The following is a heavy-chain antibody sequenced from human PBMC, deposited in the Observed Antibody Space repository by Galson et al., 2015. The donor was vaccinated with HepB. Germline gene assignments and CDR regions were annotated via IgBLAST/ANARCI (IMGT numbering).Heavy chain of an antibody. CDR2: ISGTGGTT. V-gene: IGHV3-23*01. D-gene: IGHD4-17*01. Sequence: SLRLSCAASGFTFSTYTMTWVRQAPGKGLEWVSAISGTGGTTYYADSVKGRFAISRDNSKNTLYLQMNSLRAEDTAVYYCAKDLGGVGYGDDIDYWGQGTLVTVSS. J-gene: IGHJ4*02. CDR3: AKDLGGVGYGDDIDY. CDR1: GFTFSTYT.